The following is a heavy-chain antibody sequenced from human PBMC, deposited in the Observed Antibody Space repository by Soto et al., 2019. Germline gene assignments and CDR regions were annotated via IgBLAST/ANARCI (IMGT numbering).Heavy chain of an antibody. Sequence: QVQLVQSGAEVKKPGASVKVSCKASGYTFTNYYMNWVRQAPGQGIEWMGIISPSGGATYAQEFQDRVNLTRDAATSTDYMELSDLTSKDAAVYFLATDGSSDWLTGLDPWGQGTGVTVSS. V-gene: IGHV1-46*01. J-gene: IGHJ5*02. CDR2: ISPSGGA. D-gene: IGHD3-9*01. CDR3: ATDGSSDWLTGLDP. CDR1: GYTFTNYY.